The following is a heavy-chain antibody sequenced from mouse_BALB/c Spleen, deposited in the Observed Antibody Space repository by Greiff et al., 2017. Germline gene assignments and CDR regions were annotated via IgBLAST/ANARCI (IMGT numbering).Heavy chain of an antibody. J-gene: IGHJ2*01. Sequence: EVKLEESGRGLVQPGGSMKLSCVASGFTFSSYWMSWVRLSPEKGLVWVAEIRLKSDNYATHYAASVKGKFTISRDDSKSRLYLQMNSLRAEDTGIYYCTAYDNLFDYWGQGTTLTVSS. CDR3: TAYDNLFDY. CDR2: IRLKSDNYAT. CDR1: GFTFSSYW. V-gene: IGHV6-3*01. D-gene: IGHD2-1*01.